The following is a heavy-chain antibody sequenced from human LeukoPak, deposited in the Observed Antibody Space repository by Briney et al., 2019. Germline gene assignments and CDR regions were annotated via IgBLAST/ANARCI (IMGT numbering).Heavy chain of an antibody. CDR3: ARVEYDYVWGSYRSPYYFDY. CDR2: INPNSGGT. J-gene: IGHJ4*02. D-gene: IGHD3-16*02. CDR1: GYTFTGYY. V-gene: IGHV1-2*02. Sequence: ASVKVSCKASGYTFTGYYMHRVRQAPGQGLEWMGWINPNSGGTNYAQKFQGRVTMTRDTSISTAYMELSRLRSDDTAVYYCARVEYDYVWGSYRSPYYFDYWGQGTLVTVSS.